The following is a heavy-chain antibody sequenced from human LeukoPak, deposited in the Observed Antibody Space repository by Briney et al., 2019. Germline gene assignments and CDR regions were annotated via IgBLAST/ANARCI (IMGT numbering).Heavy chain of an antibody. J-gene: IGHJ4*02. D-gene: IGHD1-26*01. CDR3: ARDLSVGSKPDLGFDY. CDR1: GFTFSSYG. CDR2: INQDGGEI. Sequence: GGSLRLSCAASGFTFSSYGMHWVRQALGKGLEWVASINQDGGEIHYVDSVKGRFTISRDNAKNSLYLQMNSLRAEDTAVYYCARDLSVGSKPDLGFDYWGQGTLVTVSS. V-gene: IGHV3-7*01.